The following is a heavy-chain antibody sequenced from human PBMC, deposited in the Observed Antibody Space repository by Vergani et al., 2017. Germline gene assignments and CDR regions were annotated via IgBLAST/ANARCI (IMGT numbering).Heavy chain of an antibody. V-gene: IGHV4-39*01. D-gene: IGHD2-2*01. CDR2: IYYSGST. J-gene: IGHJ6*03. CDR3: AGGYCSSTSCYVRPDYYYMDV. CDR1: GGSISSSSYY. Sequence: QLQLQESGPGLVKPSETLSLTCTVSGGSISSSSYYWGWIRQPPGKGLEWIRSIYYSGSTYYNPYLQSRVTISVDTPKNQFSLKLSSVTAADTAVYYCAGGYCSSTSCYVRPDYYYMDVWGKGTTVTVSS.